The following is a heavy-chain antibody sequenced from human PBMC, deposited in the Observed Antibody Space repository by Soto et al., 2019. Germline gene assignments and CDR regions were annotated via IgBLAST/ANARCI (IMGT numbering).Heavy chain of an antibody. Sequence: GGSRRLSCAASGFTFSNYAMSWVRQAPGKGLQWISGISGSGGSTSYADSVRGRFTISRDNSKNTLYLQMNSLRADDTAVYYCAKGRVTPDYWGQGTLVTVSS. V-gene: IGHV3-23*01. D-gene: IGHD2-21*02. J-gene: IGHJ4*02. CDR1: GFTFSNYA. CDR3: AKGRVTPDY. CDR2: ISGSGGST.